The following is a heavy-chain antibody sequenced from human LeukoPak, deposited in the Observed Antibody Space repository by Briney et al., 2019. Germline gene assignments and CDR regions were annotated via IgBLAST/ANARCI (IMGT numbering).Heavy chain of an antibody. V-gene: IGHV1-18*01. CDR3: ANTPRGYIWLYYFDF. CDR1: GYSFTSYG. D-gene: IGHD5-24*01. Sequence: GASVKVSCKASGYSFTSYGISWVRQAPGQGLEWGGWISAYIGNTNYAQKLQCRVTMTTDTSTSTAYQELMSLRSDDTAVYYVANTPRGYIWLYYFDFWGQGTLVTVSS. J-gene: IGHJ4*02. CDR2: ISAYIGNT.